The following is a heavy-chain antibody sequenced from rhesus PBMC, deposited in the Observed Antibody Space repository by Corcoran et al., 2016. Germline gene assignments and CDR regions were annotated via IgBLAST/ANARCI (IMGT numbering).Heavy chain of an antibody. J-gene: IGHJ6*01. CDR1: GFSFSDYY. Sequence: EVQLVESGGGLAKPGGSLRLSCAASGFSFSDYYMYWVRQAPGKGLEWVSGISYTGGSTNYADSVKGRFTISRENAKNTLYLQMDSLRAEDTAVYYCARDSITGTTRYGLDSWGQGVVVTVSS. V-gene: IGHV3S18*01. CDR3: ARDSITGTTRYGLDS. D-gene: IGHD1-26*01. CDR2: ISYTGGST.